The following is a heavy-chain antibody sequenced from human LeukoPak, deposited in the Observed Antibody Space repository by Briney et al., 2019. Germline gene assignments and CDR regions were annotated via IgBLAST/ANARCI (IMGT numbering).Heavy chain of an antibody. V-gene: IGHV3-53*01. CDR3: AKSLDYYDSSGPGDAFDI. Sequence: WGSLRPSCAASGFTVSNSFMTWVRQAPGKGLEWVSVIYSGGDTYYTDSVKGRFTISRDHSKNTLFLQMNSLRADDTAVYYCAKSLDYYDSSGPGDAFDIWGQGTMVTVSS. CDR2: IYSGGDT. D-gene: IGHD3-22*01. J-gene: IGHJ3*02. CDR1: GFTVSNSF.